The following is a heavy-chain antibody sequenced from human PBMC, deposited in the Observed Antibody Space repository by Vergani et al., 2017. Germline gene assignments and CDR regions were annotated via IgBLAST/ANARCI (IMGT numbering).Heavy chain of an antibody. J-gene: IGHJ4*02. Sequence: QVQLVETGGGVVQPGGSLRLYCATSGFSLNTYGAHWVRQAPCKGLEWVAFIGYDGRIKYNVDSVKGRFTISRDTSKKTLSLQMRSLRADDTAVYYCAKDGRENSDYGYFDYWGQGTLVTVSS. V-gene: IGHV3-30*02. CDR1: GFSLNTYG. CDR3: AKDGRENSDYGYFDY. D-gene: IGHD4-17*01. CDR2: IGYDGRIK.